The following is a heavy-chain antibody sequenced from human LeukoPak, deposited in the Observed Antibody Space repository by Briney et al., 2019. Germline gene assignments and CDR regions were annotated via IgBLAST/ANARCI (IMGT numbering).Heavy chain of an antibody. D-gene: IGHD3-22*01. J-gene: IGHJ4*02. CDR3: ARHGSVSSGALV. CDR1: GGSISSYY. CDR2: IFYSGST. V-gene: IGHV4-59*08. Sequence: SETLSLTCTVSGGSISSYYWSWIRQPPGKGLEWIGYIFYSGSTNYNPSLKSRVTISVDTSKNQFSLKLSSVTAAEMAVYYCARHGSVSSGALVWGQGTLVTVSS.